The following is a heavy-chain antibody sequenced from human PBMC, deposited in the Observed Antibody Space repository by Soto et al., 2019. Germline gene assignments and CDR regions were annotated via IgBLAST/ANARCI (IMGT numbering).Heavy chain of an antibody. CDR3: ARPTRQWLGLRYYYGMDV. Sequence: ASETLFLTRAVYCGAFSGYYWSWVRQPPGKGLEWIGEINHSGSTNYNPSLKSRVTISVDTSKNQFSLKLSSVTAADTAVYYCARPTRQWLGLRYYYGMDVWGQGTTVTVSS. D-gene: IGHD6-19*01. J-gene: IGHJ6*02. CDR1: CGAFSGYY. V-gene: IGHV4-34*01. CDR2: INHSGST.